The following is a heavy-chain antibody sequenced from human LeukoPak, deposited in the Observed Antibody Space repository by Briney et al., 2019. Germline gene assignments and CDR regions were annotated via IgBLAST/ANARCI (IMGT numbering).Heavy chain of an antibody. CDR1: GYTFTGYY. Sequence: ASVKVSCKASGYTFTGYYMHWVRQAPGQGLKWMGWINPNSGGTNYAQKLQGRVTMTTDTSTSTAYMELRSLRSDDTAVYYCARVFYVSHYDSSGYYYGDAFDIWGQGTMVIVSS. V-gene: IGHV1-2*02. J-gene: IGHJ3*02. D-gene: IGHD3-22*01. CDR2: INPNSGGT. CDR3: ARVFYVSHYDSSGYYYGDAFDI.